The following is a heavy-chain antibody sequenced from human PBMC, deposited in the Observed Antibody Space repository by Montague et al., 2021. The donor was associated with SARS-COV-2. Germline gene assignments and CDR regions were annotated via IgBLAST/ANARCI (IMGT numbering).Heavy chain of an antibody. J-gene: IGHJ4*02. V-gene: IGHV4-61*01. CDR1: GGSVSSGSYY. CDR3: ARESLGYYATSSYYIFDY. D-gene: IGHD3-22*01. Sequence: SETLSLTCTVSGGSVSSGSYYWSWHRQPPGKGLDWIGYIYYSGXTXYXXXXKXRVTISVDTSKNQFSLKLSSVTATDTAVYYCARESLGYYATSSYYIFDYWGQGTLVTVSS. CDR2: IYYSGXT.